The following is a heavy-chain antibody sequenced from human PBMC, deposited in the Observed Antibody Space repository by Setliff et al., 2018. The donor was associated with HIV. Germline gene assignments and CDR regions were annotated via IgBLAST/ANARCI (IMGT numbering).Heavy chain of an antibody. CDR1: GYTFTGYY. V-gene: IGHV1-2*02. J-gene: IGHJ4*02. D-gene: IGHD3-22*01. CDR3: ARDYYDSGGYIFFPGLPDY. CDR2: INPNSGGT. Sequence: GASVKVSCKASGYTFTGYYIHWVRQAPGQGLEWMGWINPNSGGTNYAQKFQGRVTMTRDTSISTAYMELSRLRSDDTAVYYCARDYYDSGGYIFFPGLPDYWGQGTLVTVSS.